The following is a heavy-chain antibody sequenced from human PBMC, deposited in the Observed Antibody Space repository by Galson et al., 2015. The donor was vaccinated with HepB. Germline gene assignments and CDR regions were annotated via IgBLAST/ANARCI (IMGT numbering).Heavy chain of an antibody. D-gene: IGHD6-6*01. J-gene: IGHJ4*02. CDR1: GYSFTNHW. CDR2: VYPGDSTT. V-gene: IGHV5-51*01. CDR3: ARHRDSSSLESFDF. Sequence: QSGAEVKKPGESLKISCKGSGYSFTNHWIGWVRQMPGKGLEWMGIVYPGDSTTRYSPSFQGHVTISGDKSTSTAYLQWTSLKASDTAIYFCARHRDSSSLESFDFWGQGTMVAVSS.